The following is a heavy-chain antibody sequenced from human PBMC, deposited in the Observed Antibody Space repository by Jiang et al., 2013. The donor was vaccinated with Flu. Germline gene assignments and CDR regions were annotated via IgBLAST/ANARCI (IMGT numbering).Heavy chain of an antibody. V-gene: IGHV1-46*03. CDR1: GYTFTSYY. D-gene: IGHD4-23*01. CDR2: INPSGGST. Sequence: SGAEVKKPGASVKGSCKASGYTFTSYYMHWVRQAPGQGLEWMGIINPSGGSTSYAQKFQGRVTMTRDTSTSTVYMELSSLRSEDTAVYYCARDPAVEDYGGNFPGSSWGQGTMVTVSS. CDR3: ARDPAVEDYGGNFPGSS. J-gene: IGHJ3*01.